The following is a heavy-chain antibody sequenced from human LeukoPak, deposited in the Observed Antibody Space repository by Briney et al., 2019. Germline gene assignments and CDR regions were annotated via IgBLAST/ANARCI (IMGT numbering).Heavy chain of an antibody. Sequence: GASVKVSCKASGYTFTGYYMHWVRQAPGQGLEWMGWINPNSGGTNYAQKFQGRVTMTRDTSISTAYMELSRLRSDDTAVYYCARTDSSSWLYYFDYWGQGTLVTVSS. CDR3: ARTDSSSWLYYFDY. J-gene: IGHJ4*02. CDR1: GYTFTGYY. CDR2: INPNSGGT. V-gene: IGHV1-2*02. D-gene: IGHD6-13*01.